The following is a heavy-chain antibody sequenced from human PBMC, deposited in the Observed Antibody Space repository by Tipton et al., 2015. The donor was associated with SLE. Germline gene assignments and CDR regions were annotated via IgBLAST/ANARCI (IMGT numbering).Heavy chain of an antibody. CDR3: ARDPGYYDFWSGYSDAFDI. CDR2: ISSSSSYI. V-gene: IGHV3-21*01. J-gene: IGHJ3*02. Sequence: SLRLSCAASGFTFSSYAMNWVRQAPGKGLEWVSSISSSSSYIYYADSVKGRFTISRDNAKNSLYLQMNSLRAEDTAVYYCARDPGYYDFWSGYSDAFDIWGQGTMVTVSS. CDR1: GFTFSSYA. D-gene: IGHD3-3*01.